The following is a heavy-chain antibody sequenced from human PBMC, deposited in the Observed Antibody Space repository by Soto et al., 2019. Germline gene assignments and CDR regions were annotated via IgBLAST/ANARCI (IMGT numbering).Heavy chain of an antibody. CDR2: FSVFNGNT. D-gene: IGHD2-15*01. Sequence: VQLVQSGAEVKKPGASVKVSCKTSVYTFTGYGINWVRQAPEHELEWTGRFSVFNGNTKYGQNIQDRVIMTTATSTSTAYMELRSLRSDDTAVYFCGRDGSGGIIDSWGQGTMLIVSS. CDR3: GRDGSGGIIDS. V-gene: IGHV1-18*01. CDR1: VYTFTGYG. J-gene: IGHJ3*01.